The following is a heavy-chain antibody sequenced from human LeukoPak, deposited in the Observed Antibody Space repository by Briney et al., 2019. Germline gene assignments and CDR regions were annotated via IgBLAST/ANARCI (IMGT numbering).Heavy chain of an antibody. V-gene: IGHV3-23*01. CDR2: ISGGSGRT. D-gene: IGHD3-10*01. CDR3: ARDPFYGSGTYADH. J-gene: IGHJ4*02. CDR1: GFSFSNFA. Sequence: TGGSLRLSCAASGFSFSNFAMSWIRQTTGKELEWVSVISGGSGRTFYADSVKGRFTISRDNSKNTLYLQMDSLRVEDTGVYYCARDPFYGSGTYADHWGLGTLVSVSS.